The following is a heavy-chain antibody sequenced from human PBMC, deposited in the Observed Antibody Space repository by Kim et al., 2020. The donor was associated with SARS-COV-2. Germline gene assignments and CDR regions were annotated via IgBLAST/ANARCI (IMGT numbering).Heavy chain of an antibody. Sequence: TDYAGFVDGRFTVSRDNAKNTLYLEMNALRVDDTATYYCARSDTDNSLFDLWGQGTLVTVSS. CDR2: T. V-gene: IGHV3-74*01. CDR3: ARSDTDNSLFDL. J-gene: IGHJ4*02. D-gene: IGHD1-20*01.